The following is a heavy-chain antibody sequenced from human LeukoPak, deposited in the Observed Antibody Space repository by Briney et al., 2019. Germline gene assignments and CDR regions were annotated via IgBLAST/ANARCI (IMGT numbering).Heavy chain of an antibody. V-gene: IGHV3-7*01. CDR1: GFTFSTYW. J-gene: IGHJ4*02. CDR3: ARDGGAYYYGSGSPDY. Sequence: GGSLRLSCAASGFTFSTYWMGWVRQAPGKGLEWVANINQDGSTRHYVDSVKGRFTVSRDNAENSLSLQMNSLRAEDTAVYYCARDGGAYYYGSGSPDYWGQGTLVTVSS. D-gene: IGHD3-10*01. CDR2: INQDGSTR.